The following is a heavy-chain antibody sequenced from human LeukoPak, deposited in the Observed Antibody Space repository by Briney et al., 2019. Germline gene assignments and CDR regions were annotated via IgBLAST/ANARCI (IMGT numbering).Heavy chain of an antibody. CDR3: AKGDYYGSGSYYNVYYFDY. D-gene: IGHD3-10*01. Sequence: QAGGSLRLSCAASGFTFSSYAMSWVRQAPGKGLEWVSAISGSGGSTYYADSVKGRFTISRDNSKNTLYLQMNSLRAEDTAVYYCAKGDYYGSGSYYNVYYFDYWAQGTLVTVSS. J-gene: IGHJ4*02. CDR2: ISGSGGST. V-gene: IGHV3-23*01. CDR1: GFTFSSYA.